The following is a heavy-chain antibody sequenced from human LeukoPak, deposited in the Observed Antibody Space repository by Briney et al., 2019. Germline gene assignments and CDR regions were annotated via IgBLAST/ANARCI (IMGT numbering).Heavy chain of an antibody. CDR1: GFTFSNAW. D-gene: IGHD4-17*01. CDR3: TTAEVTTGFGYDYYGMDV. CDR2: IKSKTDGGTT. V-gene: IGHV3-15*07. J-gene: IGHJ6*02. Sequence: GGSLRLSCAASGFTFSNAWMNWVRQAPGKGLEWVGRIKSKTDGGTTDYAAPVKGRFTISRDDSKNTLYLQMNSLKTEDTAVYYCTTAEVTTGFGYDYYGMDVWGQGTTVTVSS.